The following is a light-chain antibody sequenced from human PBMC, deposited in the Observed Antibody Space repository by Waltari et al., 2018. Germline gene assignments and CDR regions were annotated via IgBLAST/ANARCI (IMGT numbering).Light chain of an antibody. J-gene: IGKJ2*01. CDR2: WAS. CDR3: QQYYTTPYT. V-gene: IGKV4-1*01. CDR1: QSVLYSANNKNY. Sequence: DIVMTQSPDSLAMSLGGRATTHFKSSQSVLYSANNKNYLAWYQQKPGQPPNLLIYWASTRESGVPDRFSGSGSGTDFTLTISSLQAEDVAVYYCQQYYTTPYTFGQGTKLEIK.